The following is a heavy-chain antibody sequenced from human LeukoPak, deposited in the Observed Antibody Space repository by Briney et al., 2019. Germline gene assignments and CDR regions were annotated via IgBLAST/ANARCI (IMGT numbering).Heavy chain of an antibody. Sequence: SETLSLTCTVSGGSISSYHWSWIRQPPGKGLEWIGYIYYSGSTNYNPSLESRVTISIDTSKSQFSLKLSSVTAADTAVYYCARSITMIVVAPGGAFDIWGQGTMVTVSS. D-gene: IGHD3-22*01. CDR1: GGSISSYH. J-gene: IGHJ3*02. CDR3: ARSITMIVVAPGGAFDI. V-gene: IGHV4-59*01. CDR2: IYYSGST.